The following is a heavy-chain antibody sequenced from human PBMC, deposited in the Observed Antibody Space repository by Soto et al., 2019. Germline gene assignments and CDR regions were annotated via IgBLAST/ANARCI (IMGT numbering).Heavy chain of an antibody. J-gene: IGHJ6*02. V-gene: IGHV4-59*08. CDR3: VRQGIGNLHGLVDV. CDR1: SGPSSSHN. CDR2: VYSTGGT. D-gene: IGHD1-1*01. Sequence: QVQLQQSGPGLVKPSETLSLTCSVSSGPSSSHNWGWIRQPPGRGLEWIGYVYSTGGTSYNPSLKSRATISADTSTNPISLTLTSVTAADPAVYYCVRQGIGNLHGLVDVWGQGTTVRVSS.